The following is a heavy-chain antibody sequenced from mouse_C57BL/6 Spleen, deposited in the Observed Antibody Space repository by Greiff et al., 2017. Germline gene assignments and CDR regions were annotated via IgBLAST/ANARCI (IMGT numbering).Heavy chain of an antibody. CDR1: GYTFTSYW. Sequence: VHVKQSGTVLARPGASVKMSCTTSGYTFTSYWMHWVKQRPGQGLEWIGAIYPGNSDTSYNQKFKGKAKLTAVPSASTAYMELSSLANEDSAVYYCTGDYGEGPYDFDYWGQGTTLTVSS. V-gene: IGHV1-5*01. D-gene: IGHD2-4*01. CDR2: IYPGNSDT. CDR3: TGDYGEGPYDFDY. J-gene: IGHJ2*01.